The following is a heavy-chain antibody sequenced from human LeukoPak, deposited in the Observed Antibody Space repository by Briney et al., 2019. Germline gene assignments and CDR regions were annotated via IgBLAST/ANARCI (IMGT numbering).Heavy chain of an antibody. CDR2: ISAYNGNT. CDR3: ARVYVGGGTAAAAGY. D-gene: IGHD6-13*01. J-gene: IGHJ4*02. Sequence: ASVKVSCKASGGTFSSYAISWVRQAPGQGLEWMGWISAYNGNTNYAQKLQGRVTMTTDTSTSTACMELRSLRSDDTAVYYCARVYVGGGTAAAAGYWGQGTLVTVSS. V-gene: IGHV1-18*01. CDR1: GGTFSSYA.